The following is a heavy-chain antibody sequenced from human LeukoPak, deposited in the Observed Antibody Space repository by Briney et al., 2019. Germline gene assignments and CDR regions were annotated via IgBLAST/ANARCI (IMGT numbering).Heavy chain of an antibody. Sequence: SETLSLTCAVYGGSFSGYYWSWIRQPPGKGLEWIGEINHSGSTNYNPSLKSRVTISVDTSKNQFSLKLSSVTAADTAVYYCARFPRGYSYGSRWFDPWGQGTLVTVSS. CDR2: INHSGST. D-gene: IGHD5-18*01. CDR1: GGSFSGYY. V-gene: IGHV4-34*01. CDR3: ARFPRGYSYGSRWFDP. J-gene: IGHJ5*02.